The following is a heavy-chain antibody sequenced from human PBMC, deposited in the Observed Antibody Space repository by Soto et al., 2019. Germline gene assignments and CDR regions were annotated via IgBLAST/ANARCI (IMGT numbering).Heavy chain of an antibody. Sequence: PSETLSLTCTVSGDSITSGVHYWSWIRQLPGKGLEWIGYIFYSGPTHYNPSLKSRVTISVDTSKNQFSLELSSVTAADTAVYYCASIYDSSGYYYGNNWFDPWGQGTLVTVSS. V-gene: IGHV4-31*03. D-gene: IGHD3-22*01. CDR2: IFYSGPT. CDR1: GDSITSGVHY. CDR3: ASIYDSSGYYYGNNWFDP. J-gene: IGHJ5*02.